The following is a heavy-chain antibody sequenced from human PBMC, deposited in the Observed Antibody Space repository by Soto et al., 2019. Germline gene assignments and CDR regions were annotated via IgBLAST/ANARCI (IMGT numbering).Heavy chain of an antibody. CDR3: ASVEGSSSSVGVQQLVNYYYYGMDV. J-gene: IGHJ6*02. Sequence: QVQLVESGGGVVQPGRSLRLSCAASGFTFSSYAMHWVRQAPGKGLEWVAVISYDGSNKYYADSVKGRFTISRDNSKNTLYLEMNSLRAEDTAVYYCASVEGSSSSVGVQQLVNYYYYGMDVWGQGTTVIVS. CDR1: GFTFSSYA. V-gene: IGHV3-30-3*01. D-gene: IGHD6-6*01. CDR2: ISYDGSNK.